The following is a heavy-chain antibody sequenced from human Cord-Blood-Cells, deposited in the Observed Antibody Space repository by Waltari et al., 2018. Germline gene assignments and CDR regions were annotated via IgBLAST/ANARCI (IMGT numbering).Heavy chain of an antibody. D-gene: IGHD1-26*01. J-gene: IGHJ4*02. CDR1: GGTFTSYA. Sequence: QVQLVQSGAEVKKPGSSVKGSCKASGGTFTSYALSWVRRAPGQGLEWMGGIIPIFGTANYAQKFQGRVTITADESTSTAYMELSSLRSEDTAVYYCARGYSGSPYYFDYWGQGTLVTVSS. V-gene: IGHV1-69*01. CDR3: ARGYSGSPYYFDY. CDR2: IIPIFGTA.